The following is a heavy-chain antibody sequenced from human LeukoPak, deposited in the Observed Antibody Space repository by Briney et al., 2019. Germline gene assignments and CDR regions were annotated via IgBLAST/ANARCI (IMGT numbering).Heavy chain of an antibody. J-gene: IGHJ4*02. CDR1: GGTFSSYA. CDR3: ARDSASSNYDSSGYYQYYFDY. D-gene: IGHD3-22*01. CDR2: IIPIFGTA. V-gene: IGHV1-69*01. Sequence: SVKVSCKASGGTFSSYAISWVRQAPGQGLEWMGGIIPIFGTANYAQKFQGRVTITANESTSTAYMELSSLRSEDTAVYYCARDSASSNYDSSGYYQYYFDYWGQGTLVTVSS.